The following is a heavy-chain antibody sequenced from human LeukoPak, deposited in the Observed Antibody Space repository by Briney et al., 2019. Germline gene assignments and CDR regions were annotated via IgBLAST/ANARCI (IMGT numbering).Heavy chain of an antibody. V-gene: IGHV4-30-4*01. Sequence: PSVTLSLTCTVSGGSISSGDYYWRWIRQPPGKGLQWIGYIHYSGRTYYNPSLKSRVTISVDTSKSQFSLKLNSVTAADTAVYYCAREILAYCGGDCYSAPFDYWGQGTLVTVSS. J-gene: IGHJ4*02. CDR3: AREILAYCGGDCYSAPFDY. CDR1: GGSISSGDYY. CDR2: IHYSGRT. D-gene: IGHD2-21*02.